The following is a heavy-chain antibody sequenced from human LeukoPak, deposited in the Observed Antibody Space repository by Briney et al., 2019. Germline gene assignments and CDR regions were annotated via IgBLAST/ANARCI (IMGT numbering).Heavy chain of an antibody. V-gene: IGHV1-69*06. CDR3: ARGLGYCSSTSCYGGDYYYYYYMDV. CDR1: GGTFSSYA. J-gene: IGHJ6*03. CDR2: ITPIFGTA. Sequence: GASVKVSCKASGGTFSSYAISWVRQAPGQGLEWMGGITPIFGTANYAQKFQGRVTITADKSTSTAYMELSSLRSEDTAVYYCARGLGYCSSTSCYGGDYYYYYYMDVWGKGTTVTVSS. D-gene: IGHD2-2*01.